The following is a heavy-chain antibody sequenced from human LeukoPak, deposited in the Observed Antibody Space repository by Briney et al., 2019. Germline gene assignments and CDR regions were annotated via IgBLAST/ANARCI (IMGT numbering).Heavy chain of an antibody. CDR1: GFTFSSYA. D-gene: IGHD4-17*01. CDR2: ISGSGGST. V-gene: IGHV3-23*01. CDR3: AKGETTVTAAAYYYYGMDV. Sequence: AGSLTLSCAASGFTFSSYAMSWVRQPPGKGLEWVSAISGSGGSTYYADSVKGRFTISRDNSKNTLYLQMNSLRAEDTAVYYCAKGETTVTAAAYYYYGMDVWGQGTTVTVSS. J-gene: IGHJ6*02.